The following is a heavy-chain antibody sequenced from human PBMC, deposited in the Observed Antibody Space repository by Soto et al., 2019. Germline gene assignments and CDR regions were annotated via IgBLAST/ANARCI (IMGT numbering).Heavy chain of an antibody. CDR3: ARDSKAIFGVVGYYYGMDV. CDR1: GYTFTGYY. D-gene: IGHD3-3*01. CDR2: INPNSGGT. V-gene: IGHV1-2*02. J-gene: IGHJ6*02. Sequence: ASVKVSCKASGYTFTGYYMHWVRQAPGQGLEWMGWINPNSGGTNYAQKFQGRVTMTRDTSISTAYMELSRLRSDDTAVYYCARDSKAIFGVVGYYYGMDVWGQGTTVTVSS.